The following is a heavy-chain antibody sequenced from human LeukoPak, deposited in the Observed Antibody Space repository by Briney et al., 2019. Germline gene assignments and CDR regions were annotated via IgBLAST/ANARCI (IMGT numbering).Heavy chain of an antibody. CDR1: GFTFSSYG. CDR3: AYSSGWYVDY. D-gene: IGHD6-19*01. V-gene: IGHV3-30*02. Sequence: GGSLRLSCAASGFTFSSYGMHWVRQAPGKGLEWVAFIRYDGSNKYYADSVKSRFTISRDNPKNTLYLQMNSLRAEDTAVYYCAYSSGWYVDYWGQGTLVTVSS. J-gene: IGHJ4*02. CDR2: IRYDGSNK.